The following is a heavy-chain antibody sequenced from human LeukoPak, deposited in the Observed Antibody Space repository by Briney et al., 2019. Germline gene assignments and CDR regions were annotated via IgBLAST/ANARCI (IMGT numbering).Heavy chain of an antibody. J-gene: IGHJ5*02. CDR1: GYTFSDYY. CDR2: INPNSGDT. V-gene: IGHV1-2*02. CDR3: GRGIQSFDP. Sequence: GASVKVSCKTSGYTFSDYYIHWIRQAPGQGLEWVGWINPNSGDTDYAQKFQDRVTMTRDTSMSAAYMEISRLTYDDTAVYYCGRGIQSFDPWGQGTLVTVSS.